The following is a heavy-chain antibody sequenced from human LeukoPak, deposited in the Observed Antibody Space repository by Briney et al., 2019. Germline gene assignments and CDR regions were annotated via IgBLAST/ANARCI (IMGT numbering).Heavy chain of an antibody. CDR3: AFARPGIAAAGTWFDP. J-gene: IGHJ5*02. CDR1: GYTFTSYG. D-gene: IGHD6-13*01. Sequence: ASVKVSCKASGYTFTSYGISWVRQAPGQGLEWMGWICAYNGNTNYAQKLQGRVTMTTDTSTSTAYMELSSLRSEDTAVYYCAFARPGIAAAGTWFDPWGQGTLVTVSS. CDR2: ICAYNGNT. V-gene: IGHV1-18*01.